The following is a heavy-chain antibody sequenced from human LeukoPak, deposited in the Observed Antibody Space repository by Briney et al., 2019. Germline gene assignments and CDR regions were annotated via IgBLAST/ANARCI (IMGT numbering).Heavy chain of an antibody. CDR3: ARSSGWAFFGY. J-gene: IGHJ4*02. D-gene: IGHD6-19*01. V-gene: IGHV4-59*01. CDR1: GGSISSYY. Sequence: SETLSLTCTVSGGSISSYYWSWIRQPPGKGLEWIGYIYYSGSTNYNPSLKSRVTISVDTSKNQFSLKLSSVTAADTAVYYCARSSGWAFFGYWGQGTLVTVSS. CDR2: IYYSGST.